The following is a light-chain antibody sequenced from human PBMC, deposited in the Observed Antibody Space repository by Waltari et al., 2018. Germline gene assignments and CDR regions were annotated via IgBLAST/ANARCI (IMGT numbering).Light chain of an antibody. Sequence: AIRITQSPSSLSASTGDRVTIICRASQGISSYLAWYQQKPGKAPKLLIYAASTLQSGVPSRFSGSGSGTDFTLTISCLQSEDFATYYCQQYYSYPHFFGGGTKVEIK. CDR2: AAS. J-gene: IGKJ4*01. V-gene: IGKV1-8*01. CDR1: QGISSY. CDR3: QQYYSYPHF.